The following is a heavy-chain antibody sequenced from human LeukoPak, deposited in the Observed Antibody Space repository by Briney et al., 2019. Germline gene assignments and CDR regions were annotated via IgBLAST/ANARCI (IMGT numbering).Heavy chain of an antibody. CDR2: IIPIFGTA. CDR1: GGTFSSYA. J-gene: IGHJ4*02. V-gene: IGHV1-69*06. Sequence: ASVKVSCKASGGTFSSYAISWVRQAPGQGLEWMGGIIPIFGTANYAQKFQGRVTITADKSTSTAYMELSSLRSEDTAVYYCARTTESYDRSGYWVYYFDYWGQGTLVTVSS. D-gene: IGHD3-22*01. CDR3: ARTTESYDRSGYWVYYFDY.